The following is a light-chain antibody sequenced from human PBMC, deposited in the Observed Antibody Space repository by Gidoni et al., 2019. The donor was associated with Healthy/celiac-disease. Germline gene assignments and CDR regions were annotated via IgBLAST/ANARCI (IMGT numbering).Light chain of an antibody. V-gene: IGKV3-20*01. CDR1: QSVSSSY. J-gene: IGKJ4*01. CDR2: GAS. CDR3: QQYGSSPLT. Sequence: EIVLTQSPGTLSLSPGERATLSCRASQSVSSSYLAWYQQKPGQAPRLLIYGASSRATGLPDRFSGSGSGTDVTITISRLEPEDFAVYYCQQYGSSPLTFGGGTKVEIK.